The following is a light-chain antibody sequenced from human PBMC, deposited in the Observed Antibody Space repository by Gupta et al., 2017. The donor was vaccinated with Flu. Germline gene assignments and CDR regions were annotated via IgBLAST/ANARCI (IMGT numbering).Light chain of an antibody. CDR2: AAS. Sequence: PSSLSASVGDRVTITCRASQSISRYLNWYQQKPGNAPKLLIYAASRLQSGVPSRFSGSGSGTDFTLTISRRQPEDFASYYCQQSDSTPPTFGQGTKLEIK. CDR1: QSISRY. CDR3: QQSDSTPPT. J-gene: IGKJ2*01. V-gene: IGKV1-39*01.